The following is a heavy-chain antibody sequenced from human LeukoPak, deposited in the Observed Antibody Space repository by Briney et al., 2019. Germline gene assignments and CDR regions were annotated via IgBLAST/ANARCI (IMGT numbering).Heavy chain of an antibody. Sequence: SETLSLTCTVSGGSISSYYWSWIRQPAGKGLEWIGRIYTSGSTNYNPSLKSRVTMSVDTSKKQFSLKLSSVTAADTAVYYCARERRITMVRGVINVPDYWGQGTLVTVSS. J-gene: IGHJ4*02. D-gene: IGHD3-10*01. CDR1: GGSISSYY. CDR3: ARERRITMVRGVINVPDY. V-gene: IGHV4-4*07. CDR2: IYTSGST.